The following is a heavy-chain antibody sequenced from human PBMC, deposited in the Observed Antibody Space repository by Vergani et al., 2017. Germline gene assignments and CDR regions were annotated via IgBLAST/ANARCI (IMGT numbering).Heavy chain of an antibody. CDR1: GFTFSSYA. J-gene: IGHJ6*02. CDR2: ISGSGGST. D-gene: IGHD5-12*01. CDR3: AKANPRNSGYDYLSYYHAMDV. Sequence: EVQLLESGGGLVQPGGSLRLSCAASGFTFSSYAMSWVRQAPGKGLEWVSAISGSGGSTYYAGSVKGRFTISRDSSKNTLYLKMNSLSAGDTAVYYCAKANPRNSGYDYLSYYHAMDVWGQETTVTVSS. V-gene: IGHV3-23*01.